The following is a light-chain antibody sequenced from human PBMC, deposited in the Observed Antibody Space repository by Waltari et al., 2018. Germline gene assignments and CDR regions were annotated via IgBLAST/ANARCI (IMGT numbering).Light chain of an antibody. Sequence: DIQMTQSPSPLSASVGDRVTITCQASQDISNYLNWYQQKPGKAPKLLIYDASNLETGVPSRFSGSGSGTDFTFTISSLQPEDIATYYCQQCDNLPVTFGPGTKVDIK. CDR3: QQCDNLPVT. CDR2: DAS. CDR1: QDISNY. J-gene: IGKJ3*01. V-gene: IGKV1-33*01.